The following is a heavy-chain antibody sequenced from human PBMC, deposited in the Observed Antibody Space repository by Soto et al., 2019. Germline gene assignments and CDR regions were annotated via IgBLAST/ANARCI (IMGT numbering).Heavy chain of an antibody. J-gene: IGHJ4*02. CDR2: INPSGGST. CDR1: GYTFTSYY. V-gene: IGHV1-46*01. CDR3: ATYHGDYGSDY. D-gene: IGHD4-17*01. Sequence: GASVKVSCKASGYTFTSYYMHWVRQAPGQGLEWMGIINPSGGSTSYAQKFQGRVTMTRDTSTSTAYMELSSLRSEDTAVYYCATYHGDYGSDYWGQGTLVTVSS.